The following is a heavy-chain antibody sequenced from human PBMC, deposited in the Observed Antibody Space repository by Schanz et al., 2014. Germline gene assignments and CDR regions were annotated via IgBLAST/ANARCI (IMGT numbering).Heavy chain of an antibody. CDR1: GFIFSGYA. Sequence: VQLVESGGGVVQPGNSLRLSCAASGFIFSGYAMSWVRQAPGKGLEWVSAISGSGGSTYYADSVKGRFTISRDNSKNTLYLQMNSLRAEDTAVYYCRLWFGELYYGMDVWGQGTTVTVSS. CDR3: RLWFGELYYGMDV. V-gene: IGHV3-23*04. CDR2: ISGSGGST. J-gene: IGHJ6*02. D-gene: IGHD3-10*01.